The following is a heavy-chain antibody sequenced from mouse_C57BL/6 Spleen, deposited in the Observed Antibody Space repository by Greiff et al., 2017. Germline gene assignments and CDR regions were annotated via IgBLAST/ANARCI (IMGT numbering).Heavy chain of an antibody. D-gene: IGHD6-1*01. Sequence: EVKLVESGGGLVKPGGSLKLSCAASGFTFSSYAMSWVRQTPEKRLEWVATISDGGSYTYYPDNVKGRFTISRDNAKNNLYLQMSHLKSEDTAMYYCARGGPTLYYYAMDYWGQGTSVTVSS. V-gene: IGHV5-4*03. CDR1: GFTFSSYA. CDR3: ARGGPTLYYYAMDY. CDR2: ISDGGSYT. J-gene: IGHJ4*01.